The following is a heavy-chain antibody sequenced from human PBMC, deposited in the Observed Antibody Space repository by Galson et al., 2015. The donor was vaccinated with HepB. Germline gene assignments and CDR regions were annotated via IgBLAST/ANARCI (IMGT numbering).Heavy chain of an antibody. V-gene: IGHV3-33*01. J-gene: IGHJ4*02. Sequence: SLRLSCAASGFTFSSYGMHWVRQAPGKGLEWVAVIWYDGSNKYYADSVKGRFTISRDNSKNTLYLQMNSLRAEDTAVYYCARESASRFLEWLYGSYFDYWGQGTLVTVSS. CDR3: ARESASRFLEWLYGSYFDY. D-gene: IGHD3-3*01. CDR2: IWYDGSNK. CDR1: GFTFSSYG.